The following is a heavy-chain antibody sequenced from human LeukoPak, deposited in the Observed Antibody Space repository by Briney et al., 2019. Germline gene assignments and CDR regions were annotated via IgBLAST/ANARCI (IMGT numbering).Heavy chain of an antibody. CDR1: GGSISSYY. V-gene: IGHV4-59*08. Sequence: SETLSLTCTVSGGSISSYYWSWIRQPAGKGLEWIGYIYYSGSTNYNPSLKSRVTISVDTSKNQFSLKLSSVTAADTAVYYCASSEGPYYFDYWGQGTLVTVSS. CDR3: ASSEGPYYFDY. D-gene: IGHD6-25*01. CDR2: IYYSGST. J-gene: IGHJ4*02.